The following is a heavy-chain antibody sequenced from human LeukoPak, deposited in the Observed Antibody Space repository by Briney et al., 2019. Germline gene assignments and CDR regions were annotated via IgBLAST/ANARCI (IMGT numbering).Heavy chain of an antibody. CDR1: GFTFSSYA. Sequence: GGSLRLSCAASGFTFSSYAMSWVRQAPGKGLEWVSAISGSGGSTYYADSVKGRFTISRDNSKNTLYLQMNSLRAEDTAVYYCAKPNYDFWSGYSCFDYWGQGTLVTVSS. J-gene: IGHJ4*02. D-gene: IGHD3-3*01. V-gene: IGHV3-23*01. CDR3: AKPNYDFWSGYSCFDY. CDR2: ISGSGGST.